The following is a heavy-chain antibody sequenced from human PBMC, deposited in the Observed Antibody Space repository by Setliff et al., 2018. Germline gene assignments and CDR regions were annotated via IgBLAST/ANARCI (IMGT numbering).Heavy chain of an antibody. J-gene: IGHJ4*02. V-gene: IGHV3-23*01. D-gene: IGHD6-19*01. CDR2: SSAGSSRT. Sequence: PGGSLRLSCVASGFTFGACWRSWVRQAPEQGLEWVAASSAGSSRTYYADSVRGRVTISRDNSRDTVYLQMNSLKTEDTAVYYCTRDLGSSGWYLDYWGQGTLVTVSS. CDR1: GFTFGACW. CDR3: TRDLGSSGWYLDY.